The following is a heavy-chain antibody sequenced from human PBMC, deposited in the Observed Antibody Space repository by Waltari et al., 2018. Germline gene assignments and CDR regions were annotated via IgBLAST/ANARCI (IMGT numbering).Heavy chain of an antibody. D-gene: IGHD3-22*01. Sequence: QVHLVQSGPEVNKPGASVKVSLKISGYTLPEVSMHWVRQAPVKGPEWMGGFDPEHGKTMYAPKLQGRLTLTEDTSTDTAYMELNSLRSEDTALYFCTTDLTSTAYSYDFWGQGTLVTVSS. CDR1: GYTLPEVS. CDR3: TTDLTSTAYSYDF. J-gene: IGHJ4*02. V-gene: IGHV1-24*01. CDR2: FDPEHGKT.